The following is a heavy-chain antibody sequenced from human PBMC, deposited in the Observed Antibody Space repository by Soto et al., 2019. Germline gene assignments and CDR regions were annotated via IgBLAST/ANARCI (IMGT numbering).Heavy chain of an antibody. J-gene: IGHJ3*02. V-gene: IGHV2-5*02. Sequence: GLDLEWVAIIYWDNDKRYSPSLRSRLAIDKDTSKNQVVLTMTALDPVDTGTYYCAHIMITYGGVIGLDAFDIWSQGTMVTVSS. D-gene: IGHD3-16*02. CDR2: IYWDNDK. CDR3: AHIMITYGGVIGLDAFDI.